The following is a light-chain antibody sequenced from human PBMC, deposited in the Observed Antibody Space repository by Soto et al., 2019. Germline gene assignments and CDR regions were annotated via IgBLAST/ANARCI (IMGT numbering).Light chain of an antibody. CDR3: QQYDDLPYT. CDR2: DAS. CDR1: QDIGDY. V-gene: IGKV1-33*01. J-gene: IGKJ2*01. Sequence: DVQMTQSPSSLAASVGDRVTITCQASQDIGDYVNWYQQKPGKAPNLLIFDASILERGVSSRFSGSGSGTDFTFTINSLQPEDIATYYCQQYDDLPYTFGQGTQLEIK.